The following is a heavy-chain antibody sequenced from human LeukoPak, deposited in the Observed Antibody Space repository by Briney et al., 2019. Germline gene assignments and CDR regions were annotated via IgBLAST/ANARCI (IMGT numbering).Heavy chain of an antibody. J-gene: IGHJ6*02. V-gene: IGHV3-74*01. Sequence: GGSLRLSCAASGFTFSSYWMHWVRQAPGKGLVWVSRINSDGSSTSYADSVKGRITISRDNAKNTLYLQMNSLRAEDTAVYYCARDRPLSGDYYYYGMDVWGQGTTVTVSS. CDR3: ARDRPLSGDYYYYGMDV. CDR2: INSDGSST. D-gene: IGHD2-8*02. CDR1: GFTFSSYW.